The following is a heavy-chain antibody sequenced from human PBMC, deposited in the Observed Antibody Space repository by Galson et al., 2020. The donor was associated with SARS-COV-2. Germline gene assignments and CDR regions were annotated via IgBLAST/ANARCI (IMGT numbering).Heavy chain of an antibody. CDR1: GFSLSTSKMG. Sequence: SGPTLVKPTQTLTLTCTFSGFSLSTSKMGVGWIRQPPGKALEWPALLYWNDDKRYSPSLQSRLTITKATAKNQGVLTMTNMDPVDTATYYCAHRTAVPDSSGYYYVIWDYWCQGTLVTVSS. CDR2: LYWNDDK. CDR3: AHRTAVPDSSGYYYVIWDY. V-gene: IGHV2-5*01. J-gene: IGHJ4*01. D-gene: IGHD3-22*01.